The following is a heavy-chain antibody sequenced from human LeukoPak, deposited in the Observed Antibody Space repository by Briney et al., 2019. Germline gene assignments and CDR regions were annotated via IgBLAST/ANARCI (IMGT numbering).Heavy chain of an antibody. D-gene: IGHD5-24*01. CDR1: GGSISSYY. V-gene: IGHV4-59*01. CDR2: IYYSGST. CDR3: ARGPGAGYKLFDI. Sequence: KPSETLSLTCTVSGGSISSYYWSWIRQPPGKGLEWIGYIYYSGSTNYNPSLKSRVTISVDTSKNQFSLKLSSVTAADTAVYYCARGPGAGYKLFDIWGQGTMVTVSS. J-gene: IGHJ3*02.